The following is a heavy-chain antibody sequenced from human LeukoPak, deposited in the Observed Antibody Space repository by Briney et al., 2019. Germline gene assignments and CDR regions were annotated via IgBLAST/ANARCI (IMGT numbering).Heavy chain of an antibody. V-gene: IGHV1-2*02. D-gene: IGHD3-3*01. CDR1: GYTFTGYY. CDR3: ARESYYDFWSGYYHNWFDP. CDR2: INPNSGGT. J-gene: IGHJ5*02. Sequence: GASVKVSCKASGYTFTGYYMHWVRQAPGQGLEWMGWINPNSGGTNYAQKFQGRVTMTRDTSISTAYMELSRLRSDDTAVYYCARESYYDFWSGYYHNWFDPWGQGPRSPSPQ.